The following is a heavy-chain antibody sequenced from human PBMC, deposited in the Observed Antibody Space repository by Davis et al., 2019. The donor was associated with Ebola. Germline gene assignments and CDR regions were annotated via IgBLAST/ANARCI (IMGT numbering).Heavy chain of an antibody. CDR1: GASISSYY. CDR3: ARDREPGAPPLLQFDP. Sequence: SETLSLTCTISGASISSYYWNWIRQPPGKGLEWIGEINHSGSTNYNPSLKSRVTISVDTSKNQFSLRLTSVTAADTAVYYCARDREPGAPPLLQFDPWGQGTLVTVSS. J-gene: IGHJ5*02. D-gene: IGHD2-15*01. V-gene: IGHV4-34*01. CDR2: INHSGST.